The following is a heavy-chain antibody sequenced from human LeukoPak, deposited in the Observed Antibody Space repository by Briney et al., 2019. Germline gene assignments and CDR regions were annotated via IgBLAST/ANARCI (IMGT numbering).Heavy chain of an antibody. CDR2: INPNSGGT. CDR3: ARGPGGIVAVTEDY. J-gene: IGHJ4*02. CDR1: GYTFTGYY. V-gene: IGHV1-2*02. Sequence: APVKVSCKASGYTFTGYYMHWVRQAPGQGLQWMGWINPNSGGTNYAQKFQGRVTMTRDTSISTAYMELSRLRSDDTAVYYCARGPGGIVAVTEDYWGQGTPVTVSS. D-gene: IGHD3-22*01.